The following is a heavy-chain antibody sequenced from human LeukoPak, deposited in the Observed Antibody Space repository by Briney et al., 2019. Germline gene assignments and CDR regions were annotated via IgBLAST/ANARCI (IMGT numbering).Heavy chain of an antibody. Sequence: PGRSLRLSCAASGFTFSSYAMHWVRQAPGKGLEWVAVISYDGSNKYYADSVKGRFTISRDNSKNTLYLQVNSLRAEDTAVYYCARTTSGGWYYFDYWGQGTLVTVSS. V-gene: IGHV3-30*04. CDR3: ARTTSGGWYYFDY. CDR2: ISYDGSNK. J-gene: IGHJ4*02. CDR1: GFTFSSYA. D-gene: IGHD6-19*01.